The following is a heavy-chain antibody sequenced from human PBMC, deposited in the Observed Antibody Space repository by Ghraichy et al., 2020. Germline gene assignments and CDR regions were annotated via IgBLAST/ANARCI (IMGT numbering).Heavy chain of an antibody. J-gene: IGHJ6*02. CDR2: INHSGST. V-gene: IGHV4-34*01. D-gene: IGHD1-26*01. Sequence: ESLNISCAVYGGSFSGYYWSWIRQPPGKGLEWIGEINHSGSTNYNPSLKSRVTISVDTSKNQFSLKLSSVTAADTAVYYCAREGGGSYYYYYGMDVWGQGTTVTVSS. CDR1: GGSFSGYY. CDR3: AREGGGSYYYYYGMDV.